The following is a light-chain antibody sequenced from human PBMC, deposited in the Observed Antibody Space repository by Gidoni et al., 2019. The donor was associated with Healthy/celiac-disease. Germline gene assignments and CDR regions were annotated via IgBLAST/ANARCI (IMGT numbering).Light chain of an antibody. V-gene: IGLV1-44*01. CDR3: AAWDDSLNGGV. Sequence: SVLTQPPSASETPGQRVTISSSGSSSNIGSNTVNWYQQLPGTAPKLLIYSNKHRPSGGPDRFAGSKSGTSASLAISGRQSEDEADYYCAAWDDSLNGGVFGGGTKLTVL. J-gene: IGLJ2*01. CDR2: SNK. CDR1: SSNIGSNT.